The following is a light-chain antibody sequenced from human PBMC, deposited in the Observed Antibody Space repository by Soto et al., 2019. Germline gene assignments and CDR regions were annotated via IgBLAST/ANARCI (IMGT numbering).Light chain of an antibody. J-gene: IGKJ1*01. CDR1: QSVSSSY. Sequence: EIVLTQSPGTLSLSPGERATLSCRASQSVSSSYLAWYQQKPGQAPRLLIYGASSRATGIPDRFSGSGSGTEFTLTISSLQSEDFAVYYCQQYNNWPTFGQGTKVDI. CDR2: GAS. CDR3: QQYNNWPT. V-gene: IGKV3-20*01.